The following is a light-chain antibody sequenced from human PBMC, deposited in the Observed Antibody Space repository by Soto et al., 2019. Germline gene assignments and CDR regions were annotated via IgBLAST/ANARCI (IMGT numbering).Light chain of an antibody. CDR3: QQSYSTLGIT. CDR2: VAS. V-gene: IGKV1-39*01. CDR1: QNIDTF. Sequence: DIQMTQSPSSRSASLGDRVTITCRASQNIDTFLNWYQQKPGKAPKLLIYVASNLQSGVPSRFSGSGSGTDFTLTISSLQPEDFATYYCQQSYSTLGITFGQGTRLEIK. J-gene: IGKJ5*01.